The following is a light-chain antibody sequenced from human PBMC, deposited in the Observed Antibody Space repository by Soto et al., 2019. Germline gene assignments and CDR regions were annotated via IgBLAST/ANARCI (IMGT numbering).Light chain of an antibody. J-gene: IGKJ1*01. V-gene: IGKV1-5*03. CDR3: QQYNTYPWT. CDR1: QSINSW. CDR2: KAS. Sequence: DIQMTQSPSTLSASVGDRVTITCRASQSINSWLAWYQQKPGKAPNLLIYKASTLESGVPSRFSGRGSGTECTLTISSLQPDDFATYYCQQYNTYPWTFGQGTRVEIK.